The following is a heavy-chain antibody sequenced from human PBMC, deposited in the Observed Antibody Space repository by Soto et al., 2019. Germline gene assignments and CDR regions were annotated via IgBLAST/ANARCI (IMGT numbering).Heavy chain of an antibody. CDR3: TVWDYIWGSYRKTEPSDAFDI. CDR1: GFTFGDYA. Sequence: GGSLRLSCTASGFTFGDYAMSWFRQAPGKGLEWVGFIRSKAYGGTTEYAASVKGRFTISRDDSKSIAYLQMNSLKTEDTAVYYCTVWDYIWGSYRKTEPSDAFDIWGQGTMVTVSS. J-gene: IGHJ3*02. V-gene: IGHV3-49*03. CDR2: IRSKAYGGTT. D-gene: IGHD3-16*02.